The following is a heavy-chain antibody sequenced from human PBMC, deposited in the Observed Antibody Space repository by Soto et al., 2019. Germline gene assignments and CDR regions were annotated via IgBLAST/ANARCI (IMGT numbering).Heavy chain of an antibody. CDR2: ISYDGSNK. D-gene: IGHD3-3*01. CDR1: GFTFSSYG. Sequence: QVQLVESGGGVVQPGRSLRLSCAASGFTFSSYGMHWVRQAPGKGLEWVAVISYDGSNKYYADSVKGRFTISRDNSKNTLYLQMNSLRAEDTAVYYCAKELSSGLEWLQRVSDYWGQGTLVTVSS. V-gene: IGHV3-30*18. J-gene: IGHJ4*02. CDR3: AKELSSGLEWLQRVSDY.